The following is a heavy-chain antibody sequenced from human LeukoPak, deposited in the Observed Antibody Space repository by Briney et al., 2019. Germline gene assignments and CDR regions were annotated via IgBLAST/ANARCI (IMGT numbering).Heavy chain of an antibody. J-gene: IGHJ4*02. V-gene: IGHV3-23*01. CDR1: GFAFNMFA. D-gene: IGHD2-8*02. CDR2: LSRGGSTT. CDR3: ARQQRIRHCTEGVCTEGYYFDY. Sequence: GGSLTLSCAGTGFAFNMFAIDWVRQAPGMGLEWVSGLSRGGSTTNYADSVKGRFTISRDKSQNSVFLQLNSLRPDDTAVYFCARQQRIRHCTEGVCTEGYYFDYWGQGTLVTVSS.